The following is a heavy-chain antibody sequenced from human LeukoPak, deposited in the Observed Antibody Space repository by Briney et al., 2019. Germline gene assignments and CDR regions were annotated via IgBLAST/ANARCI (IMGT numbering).Heavy chain of an antibody. CDR1: GGSISSYY. CDR3: ARADCSSTSCGLHP. V-gene: IGHV4-59*01. J-gene: IGHJ5*02. D-gene: IGHD2-2*01. CDR2: IYYSGST. Sequence: SETLSLTCTVSGGSISSYYWSWIRQPPGKGLEWIGYIYYSGSTNYNPSLKSRVTISVDTSKNQFSLKLSSVTAADTAVYYCARADCSSTSCGLHPWGQGTLVTVSS.